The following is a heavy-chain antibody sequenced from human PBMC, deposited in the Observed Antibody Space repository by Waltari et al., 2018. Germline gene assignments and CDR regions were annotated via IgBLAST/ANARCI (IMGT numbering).Heavy chain of an antibody. V-gene: IGHV3-7*01. CDR2: INQDGSEE. CDR3: ARTGARWLQFAAFDI. J-gene: IGHJ3*02. D-gene: IGHD5-12*01. CDR1: RFPFSNDW. Sequence: EVLLVESGGGLVQTGGCLRLSCAASRFPFSNDWMTWVRQAPGKGLEWVANINQDGSEEYYVDSVKGRFTISRDNAKNSLYLEMKTLRAEDTAIYYCARTGARWLQFAAFDIWGQGTMVTVSS.